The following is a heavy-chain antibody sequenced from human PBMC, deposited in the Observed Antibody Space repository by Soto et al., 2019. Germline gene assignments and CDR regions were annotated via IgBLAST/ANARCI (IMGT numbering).Heavy chain of an antibody. Sequence: EVQVLESGGGFVQPGGSLRLSCAASGFTFSTFAMNWVRQAPGKGLEWVSGITGGSGFTFYADSVKGRFTISRDDSENTLFLQMSSLRAEDTAKYYFAKSGPTTYFDFWGQGTLVTVSS. CDR2: ITGGSGFT. CDR3: AKSGPTTYFDF. D-gene: IGHD1-26*01. CDR1: GFTFSTFA. J-gene: IGHJ4*02. V-gene: IGHV3-23*01.